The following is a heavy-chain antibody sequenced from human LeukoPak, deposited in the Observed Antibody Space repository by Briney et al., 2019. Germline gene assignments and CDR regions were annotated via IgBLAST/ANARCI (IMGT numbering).Heavy chain of an antibody. D-gene: IGHD3-16*01. CDR2: IYHSGST. CDR3: ASEKQGGSAFDI. V-gene: IGHV4-4*02. J-gene: IGHJ3*02. CDR1: GGSISSSNW. Sequence: SETLSLTCAVSGGSISSSNWWSWVRQPPGKGLEWIGEIYHSGSTNYNTSLKSRVTISLDKSKNQFSLKLSSVTAADTAVYYCASEKQGGSAFDIWGQGTMVTVSS.